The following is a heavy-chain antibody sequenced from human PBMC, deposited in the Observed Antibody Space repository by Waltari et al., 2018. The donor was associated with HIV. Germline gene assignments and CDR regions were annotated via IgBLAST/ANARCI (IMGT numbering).Heavy chain of an antibody. V-gene: IGHV3-21*01. CDR3: ARDGILCSSTSCYTGFDY. J-gene: IGHJ4*02. Sequence: EVQLVESGGGLVKPGGSLRLSCAASGFTFSSYSMNWVRQAPGKGLEWVSSISSSSSYIYYADSVKGRFTISRDNAKNSLYLQMNSLRAEDTAVYYCARDGILCSSTSCYTGFDYWGQGTLVTVSS. D-gene: IGHD2-2*02. CDR1: GFTFSSYS. CDR2: ISSSSSYI.